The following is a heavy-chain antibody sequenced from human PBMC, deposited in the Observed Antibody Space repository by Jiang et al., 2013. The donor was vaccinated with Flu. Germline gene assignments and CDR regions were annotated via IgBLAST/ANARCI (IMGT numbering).Heavy chain of an antibody. CDR2: VDPEDGKP. V-gene: IGHV1-24*01. Sequence: YTLTELSMHWVRQAPGKGLEWMGLVDPEDGKPVYAEKFQGRVTLTADTSTDTAYMELSSLRSEDTAVYYCATDQKVSDIEATGPYNYYYMAFWGKGTTVIVPS. CDR1: YTLTELS. J-gene: IGHJ6*03. CDR3: ATDQKVSDIEATGPYNYYYMAF. D-gene: IGHD6-13*01.